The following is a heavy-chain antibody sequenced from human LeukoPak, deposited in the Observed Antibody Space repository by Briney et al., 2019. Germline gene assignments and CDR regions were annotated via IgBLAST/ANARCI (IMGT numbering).Heavy chain of an antibody. CDR2: ISGSGGST. D-gene: IGHD5-18*01. J-gene: IGHJ4*02. CDR1: GFTFSSYA. Sequence: GGSLRLSCAASGFTFSSYAMSWVRQAPGKGLEWVSAISGSGGSTYYADSVKGRFTISRDNSKNTLYLQMNSLRAEDTAVYYCAKDGIQLWLRSYFDYWGQGTLVTVSS. V-gene: IGHV3-23*01. CDR3: AKDGIQLWLRSYFDY.